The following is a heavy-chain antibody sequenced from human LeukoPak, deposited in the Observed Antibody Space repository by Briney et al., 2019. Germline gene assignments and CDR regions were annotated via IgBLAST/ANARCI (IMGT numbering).Heavy chain of an antibody. CDR1: GGSFSGYY. Sequence: KASETLSLTCAVYGGSFSGYYWSWIRQPPGKGLEWIGEINHSGSTNYNPSLKSRVTISVDTSKNQFSLKLSSVTAADTAVYYCARQGVAALRLYYYYYMDVWGKGTTVTVSS. V-gene: IGHV4-34*01. J-gene: IGHJ6*03. CDR3: ARQGVAALRLYYYYYMDV. CDR2: INHSGST. D-gene: IGHD6-6*01.